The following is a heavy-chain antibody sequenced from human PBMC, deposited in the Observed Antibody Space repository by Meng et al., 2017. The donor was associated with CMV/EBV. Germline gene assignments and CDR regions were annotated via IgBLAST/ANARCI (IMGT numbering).Heavy chain of an antibody. Sequence: GESLKISCAASGFTFSSYAIHWVRQAPGKGLEWVAVISSDGSKAYYADSVRGRFTISRDNAKNSLYLQMNSLRAEDTALYYCAKGIAAAVPNWFDPWGQGTLVTVSS. J-gene: IGHJ5*02. D-gene: IGHD6-13*01. CDR1: GFTFSSYA. CDR2: ISSDGSKA. CDR3: AKGIAAAVPNWFDP. V-gene: IGHV3-30-3*01.